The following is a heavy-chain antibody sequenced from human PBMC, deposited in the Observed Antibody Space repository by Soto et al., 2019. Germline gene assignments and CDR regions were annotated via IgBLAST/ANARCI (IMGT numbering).Heavy chain of an antibody. V-gene: IGHV3-21*01. Sequence: PGGSLRLSCVASGFTFSSYSMNWVRQAPGKGLEWVSSISSSSSYIYYADSVKGRFTISRDNAKNSLYLQMNSLRAEDTAVYYCARDKYCSSTSCHGAFDIWGQGTMVTVSS. CDR3: ARDKYCSSTSCHGAFDI. CDR2: ISSSSSYI. CDR1: GFTFSSYS. D-gene: IGHD2-2*01. J-gene: IGHJ3*02.